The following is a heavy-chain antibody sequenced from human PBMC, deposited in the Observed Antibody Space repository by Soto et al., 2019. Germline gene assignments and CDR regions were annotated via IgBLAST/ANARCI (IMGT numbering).Heavy chain of an antibody. CDR2: ISAYNGNT. CDR1: GYTLTSYG. D-gene: IGHD3-10*01. J-gene: IGHJ6*02. Sequence: GASVKVSCKASGYTLTSYGISWVRQATEQGLEWMGWISAYNGNTNYAQKLQGRVTMTTDTSTSTAYMELRSLRSDDTAVYYCARVKTGANYYYYGMDVWGQGTTVTVSS. V-gene: IGHV1-18*04. CDR3: ARVKTGANYYYYGMDV.